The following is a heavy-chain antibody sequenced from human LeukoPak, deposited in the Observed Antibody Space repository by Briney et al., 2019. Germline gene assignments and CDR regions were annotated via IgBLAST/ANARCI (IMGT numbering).Heavy chain of an antibody. CDR1: GFTFSSYA. Sequence: GGSLRLSCAASGFTFSSYAMHWVRQAPGKGLEWVSSISSSSSYIYYADSVKGRFTISRDNAKNSLYQQMNSLRAEDTAVYYCARTAPLVGAPPDYWGQGTLVTVSS. CDR2: ISSSSSYI. J-gene: IGHJ4*02. CDR3: ARTAPLVGAPPDY. V-gene: IGHV3-21*01. D-gene: IGHD1-26*01.